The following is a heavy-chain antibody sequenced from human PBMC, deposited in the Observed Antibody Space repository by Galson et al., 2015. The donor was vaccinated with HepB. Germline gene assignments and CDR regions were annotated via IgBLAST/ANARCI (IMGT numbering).Heavy chain of an antibody. J-gene: IGHJ6*03. V-gene: IGHV4-61*02. CDR1: GGSISSGSYY. D-gene: IGHD3-10*01. CDR2: IYASGTT. CDR3: ARDYYGSGSYSKNYYYYMDV. Sequence: TLSLTCTVSGGSISSGSYYWTWIRQPAGKGLEWIGRIYASGTTNYNPSLMSRLTLSVDTSKNQFSLKLSSVTAADTAVYYCARDYYGSGSYSKNYYYYMDVWGKGTTVTVSS.